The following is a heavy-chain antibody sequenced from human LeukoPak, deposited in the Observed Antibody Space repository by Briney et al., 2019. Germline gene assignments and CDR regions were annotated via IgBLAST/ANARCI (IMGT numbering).Heavy chain of an antibody. V-gene: IGHV3-53*01. CDR2: IYSGGST. CDR3: ARYTMVRGVPYYYGMDV. CDR1: GFTVSSNY. Sequence: GGSLRLSCAASGFTVSSNYMSWVRQAPGKGLEWVSVIYSGGSTYYADSVKGRFAISRDNSKNTLYLQMNSLRAEDTAVYYCARYTMVRGVPYYYGMDVWGQGTTVTVSS. J-gene: IGHJ6*02. D-gene: IGHD3-10*01.